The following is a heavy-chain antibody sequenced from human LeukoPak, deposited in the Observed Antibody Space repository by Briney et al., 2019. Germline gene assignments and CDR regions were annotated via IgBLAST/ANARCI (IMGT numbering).Heavy chain of an antibody. J-gene: IGHJ5*02. CDR1: GGSISSYY. Sequence: PSETLSLTCTVSGGSISSYYWSWIRQPAGKGLEWIGRIYTSGSTNYNPSLKSRVTMSVDTSKNQFSLKLSSVTAADTAVYYCARDFSRSWMAGWFEPWGQGTLVTVSS. CDR3: ARDFSRSWMAGWFEP. D-gene: IGHD6-13*01. CDR2: IYTSGST. V-gene: IGHV4-4*07.